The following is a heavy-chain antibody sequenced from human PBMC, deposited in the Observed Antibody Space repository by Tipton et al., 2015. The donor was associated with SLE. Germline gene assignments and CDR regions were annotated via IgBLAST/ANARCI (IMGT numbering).Heavy chain of an antibody. CDR2: ISGSGGST. D-gene: IGHD2/OR15-2a*01. J-gene: IGHJ5*02. Sequence: SLRLSCAASGFTFSGYAMSWVRQAPGKGLEWVSAISGSGGSTYYADSVKGRFTISRDNAKNSLYLQMNSLRAEDTAVYYCAREGVSTAYNWFDPWGQGTLVTVSS. V-gene: IGHV3-23*01. CDR3: AREGVSTAYNWFDP. CDR1: GFTFSGYA.